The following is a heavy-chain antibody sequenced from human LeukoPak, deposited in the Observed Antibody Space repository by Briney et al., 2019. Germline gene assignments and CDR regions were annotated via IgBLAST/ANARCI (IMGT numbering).Heavy chain of an antibody. V-gene: IGHV4-39*07. CDR2: VYYSGST. CDR3: ARGVVIAPQTFDY. J-gene: IGHJ4*02. Sequence: PSETLSLTCTVSGGSISNSKYYWGWIRQPPGKGLEWIGNVYYSGSTYYNPSLKSRVTISVDTSKNQFSLKLNSVTAADTAVYYCARGVVIAPQTFDYWGQGTLVTVSS. CDR1: GGSISNSKYY. D-gene: IGHD2-21*01.